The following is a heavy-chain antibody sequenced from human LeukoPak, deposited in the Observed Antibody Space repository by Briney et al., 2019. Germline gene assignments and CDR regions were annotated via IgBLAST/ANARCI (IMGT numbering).Heavy chain of an antibody. CDR3: ASRSTGITGTPYNWFDP. J-gene: IGHJ5*02. D-gene: IGHD1-7*01. CDR2: IYYSGST. CDR1: GGSISSSSYY. V-gene: IGHV4-39*01. Sequence: PSETLSLTCTVSGGSISSSSYYWGWIRQPPGKGLEWIGSIYYSGSTYYNPSLKSRVTISVDTSKNQFSLKLSSVTAADTAVYYCASRSTGITGTPYNWFDPWGQGTLVTVSS.